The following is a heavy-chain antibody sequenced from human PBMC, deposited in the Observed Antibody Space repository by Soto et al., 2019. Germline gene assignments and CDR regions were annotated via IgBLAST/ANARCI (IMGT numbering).Heavy chain of an antibody. J-gene: IGHJ6*03. CDR1: GYSFTSYW. D-gene: IGHD3-10*01. CDR2: IYPGDSDT. V-gene: IGHV5-51*01. Sequence: PGESLKISCKGSGYSFTSYWIGWVRQIPGKGLEWMGIIYPGDSDTRYSPSFQGQVTISADKSISTAYLQWSSLKASDTAMYYCARMNMVRGVIPINYYYYYYMDVWGKGTTVTVSS. CDR3: ARMNMVRGVIPINYYYYYYMDV.